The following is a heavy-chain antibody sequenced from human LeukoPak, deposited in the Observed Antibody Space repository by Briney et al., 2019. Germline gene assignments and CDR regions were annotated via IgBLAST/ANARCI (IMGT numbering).Heavy chain of an antibody. V-gene: IGHV4-38-2*02. D-gene: IGHD6-19*01. CDR1: GDSISSAYY. Sequence: SETLSLTCTVSGDSISSAYYWAWIRPPPGKGLEWIGSIYHSGGTYYNSSLKSRVTISVDTSKNQFSLKLSSVTAADTAVYYCARDTLAVAGQFDYWGQGTLVTVSS. J-gene: IGHJ4*02. CDR3: ARDTLAVAGQFDY. CDR2: IYHSGGT.